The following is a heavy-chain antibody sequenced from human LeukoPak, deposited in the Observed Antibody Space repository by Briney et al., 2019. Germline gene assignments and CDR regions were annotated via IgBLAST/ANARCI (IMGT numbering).Heavy chain of an antibody. CDR2: ISPYGSQK. J-gene: IGHJ4*02. D-gene: IGHD6-19*01. CDR1: GFTFRDYT. V-gene: IGHV3-30-3*01. CDR3: VTSPDSAWHQFDF. Sequence: GGSLRLSCLASGFTFRDYTFHWVRQTPDKGLEWVAVISPYGSQKWYADSVKGRFTISRDDSKNTLSLQMNSLQTEDTAIYHCVTSPDSAWHQFDFWGQGTLVTVSS.